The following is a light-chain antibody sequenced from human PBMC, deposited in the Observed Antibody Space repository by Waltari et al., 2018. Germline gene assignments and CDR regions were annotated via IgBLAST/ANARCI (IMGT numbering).Light chain of an antibody. V-gene: IGKV3-20*01. CDR2: GAS. J-gene: IGKJ4*01. Sequence: DIVLTQAPGTLSLSPVERATLSCRASQTVRTTYLAWYQQKPGQAPTLLIYGASSRATGIPDRFSGSGSGTDFSLTISSLEPEDFAVYYCQQYDISPLTFGGGTKVEIK. CDR1: QTVRTTY. CDR3: QQYDISPLT.